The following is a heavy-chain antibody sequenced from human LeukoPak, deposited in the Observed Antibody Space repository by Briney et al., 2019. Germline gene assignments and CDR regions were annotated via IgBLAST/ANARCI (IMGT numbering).Heavy chain of an antibody. Sequence: SETLSLTCAVSGYSISTDYYWGWIRQPPGKGLEWIGSIYHSGSAYYNPSLESRVTISIDTSKNQFSLKPSSVTAADTAVYYCARRPYYYYYMDVWGTGTTVTVSS. V-gene: IGHV4-38-2*01. CDR3: ARRPYYYYYMDV. CDR2: IYHSGSA. J-gene: IGHJ6*03. CDR1: GYSISTDYY.